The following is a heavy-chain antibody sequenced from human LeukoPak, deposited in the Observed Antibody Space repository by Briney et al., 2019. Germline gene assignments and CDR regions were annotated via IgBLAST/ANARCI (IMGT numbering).Heavy chain of an antibody. CDR1: GYTFSSYG. V-gene: IGHV3-30*18. CDR2: ISYDGSNK. Sequence: SCKASGYTFSSYGMHWVRQAPGKGLEWVAVISYDGSNKYYADPVKGRFTISRDNSKNTLYLQMNSLRAEDTAVYYCAKGGPYSSSWYFDYWGQGTLVTVSS. J-gene: IGHJ4*02. CDR3: AKGGPYSSSWYFDY. D-gene: IGHD6-13*01.